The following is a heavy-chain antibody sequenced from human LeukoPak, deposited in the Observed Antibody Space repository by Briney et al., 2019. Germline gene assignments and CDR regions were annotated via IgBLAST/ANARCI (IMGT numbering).Heavy chain of an antibody. V-gene: IGHV3-53*01. D-gene: IGHD3-22*01. CDR1: GFTVSSNY. CDR2: IYSGGST. Sequence: PGGSLRLSCAASGFTVSSNYMSWVRQAPGKGLEWVSVIYSGGSTYYADSVKGRFTISRDNPKNTLYLQMNSLRAEDTAVYYCARERERETYYYDSSGPNWFDPWGQGTLVTVSS. J-gene: IGHJ5*02. CDR3: ARERERETYYYDSSGPNWFDP.